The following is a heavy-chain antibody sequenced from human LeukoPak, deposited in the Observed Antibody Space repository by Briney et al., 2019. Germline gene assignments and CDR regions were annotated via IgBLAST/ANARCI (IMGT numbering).Heavy chain of an antibody. CDR3: ARDVAAAGTFYYYYYMDV. CDR2: ISSSSSYI. V-gene: IGHV3-21*01. D-gene: IGHD6-13*01. CDR1: GFTFSSYS. Sequence: GGSLRLSCAASGFTFSSYSMNWVRQAPGKGLEWVSSISSSSSYIYYAESVKGRFTLSRDNAKNSLYLQMNSLRAEDTAVYYCARDVAAAGTFYYYYYMDVWGKGTTVTVSS. J-gene: IGHJ6*03.